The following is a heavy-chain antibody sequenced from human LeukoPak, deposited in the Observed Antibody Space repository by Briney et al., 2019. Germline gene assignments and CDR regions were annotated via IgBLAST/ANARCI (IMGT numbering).Heavy chain of an antibody. CDR2: VGGSGDST. CDR1: GFTFSNYA. Sequence: GGSLRLSCAASGFTFSNYAMSWVRQAPGKGLEWVSAVGGSGDSTFYADSVKGRFTISRDNSKNTLFPQLNSLRADDTAVYSCARAQWAAQYWYFDFWGRGTLVTVSS. CDR3: ARAQWAAQYWYFDF. D-gene: IGHD6-19*01. J-gene: IGHJ2*01. V-gene: IGHV3-23*01.